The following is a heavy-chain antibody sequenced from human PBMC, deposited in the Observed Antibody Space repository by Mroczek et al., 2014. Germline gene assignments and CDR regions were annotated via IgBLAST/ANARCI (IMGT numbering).Heavy chain of an antibody. J-gene: IGHJ4*02. V-gene: IGHV4-61*02. Sequence: QVQLVQSGPGLVKPSQTLSLTCTVSGGSISSGSYYWSWIRQPAGKGLEWIGRIYTSGSTNYNPSLKSRVTISVDTSKNQFSLKLSSVTAADTAVYYCARDSAGFVDTAMVRWGQGTLVTVSS. CDR2: IYTSGST. CDR1: GGSISSGSYY. CDR3: ARDSAGFVDTAMVR. D-gene: IGHD5-18*01.